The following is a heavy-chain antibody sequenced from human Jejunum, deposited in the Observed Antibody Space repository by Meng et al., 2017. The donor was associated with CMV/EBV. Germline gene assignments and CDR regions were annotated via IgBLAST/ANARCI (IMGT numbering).Heavy chain of an antibody. J-gene: IGHJ4*02. V-gene: IGHV4-39*07. CDR2: IYSCFST. Sequence: TICGSYWGWIRQPPWEGLVWICNIYSCFSTYYTPSLKSRVVISVDTSRNQFSLKLSSVTAADTAVYYCARAPYNYFDSSGDPPDYWGQGTLVTVSS. CDR3: ARAPYNYFDSSGDPPDY. CDR1: TICGSY. D-gene: IGHD3-22*01.